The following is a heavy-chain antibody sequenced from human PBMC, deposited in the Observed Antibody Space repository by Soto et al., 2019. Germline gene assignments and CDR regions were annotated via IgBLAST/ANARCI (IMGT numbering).Heavy chain of an antibody. V-gene: IGHV4-59*08. CDR3: ERHFSSGWYGNFDY. D-gene: IGHD6-19*01. Sequence: PSETLSLTCTVSGGSISSYYWSWIRQPPGKGLEWIGYIYYSGSTNYNPSLKSRVTISVDTSKNQFSLKLSSVTAADTAVYYCERHFSSGWYGNFDYWGQGTLVTVSS. CDR2: IYYSGST. J-gene: IGHJ4*02. CDR1: GGSISSYY.